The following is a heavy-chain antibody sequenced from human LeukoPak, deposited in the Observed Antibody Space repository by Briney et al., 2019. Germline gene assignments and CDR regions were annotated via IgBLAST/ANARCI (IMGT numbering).Heavy chain of an antibody. V-gene: IGHV3-23*01. CDR2: IVGSST. CDR3: TRDEPGSSWFN. D-gene: IGHD6-19*01. Sequence: PGGSLRLSCAASGFTVRDYHMSWIRQAPGKGLELVSAIVGSSTHHADSVKRRFTIPRDNFKNTLNLQMNSLRAEDSAIYYCTRDEPGSSWFNWGQGTLVTVSS. J-gene: IGHJ4*02. CDR1: GFTVRDYH.